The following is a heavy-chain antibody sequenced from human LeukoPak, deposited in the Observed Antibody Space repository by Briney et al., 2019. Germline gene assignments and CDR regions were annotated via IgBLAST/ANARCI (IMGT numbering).Heavy chain of an antibody. V-gene: IGHV3-7*05. J-gene: IGHJ4*02. CDR2: IKQDESEK. D-gene: IGHD7-27*01. CDR1: GFTFSSYW. Sequence: GGSLRLSCAASGFTFSSYWMSWVRQVPGKGLEWVANIKQDESEKYYVDSVKGRFAVSRDNAKHSLSLQMNSLRAEDTAVYYCARGANWAFDYWGQGTLVTVSS. CDR3: ARGANWAFDY.